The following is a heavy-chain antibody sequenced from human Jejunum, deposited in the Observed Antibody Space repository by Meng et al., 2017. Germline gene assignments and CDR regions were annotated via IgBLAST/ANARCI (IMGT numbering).Heavy chain of an antibody. Sequence: LPPQGPGPGLVKPSETLPLTCTVSGGSIRKSSYYWGWIRQPPGKGLEWIGSIYYSGSTYYNPSLKSRVTISVDTSKNQFSLKLSSVTAADTAVYYCASYAATVTTLGVVWFDPWGQGTLVTVSS. D-gene: IGHD4-17*01. J-gene: IGHJ5*02. CDR3: ASYAATVTTLGVVWFDP. CDR1: GGSIRKSSYY. CDR2: IYYSGST. V-gene: IGHV4-39*07.